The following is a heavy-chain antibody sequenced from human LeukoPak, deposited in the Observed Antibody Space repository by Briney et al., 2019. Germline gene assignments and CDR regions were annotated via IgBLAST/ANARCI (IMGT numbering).Heavy chain of an antibody. CDR3: ARVALLNFLARHHGYFDL. D-gene: IGHD2/OR15-2a*01. J-gene: IGHJ2*01. Sequence: PSQTLSLTCTVSGGSISSGSYYWSWIRQPAGKGLEWIGRIYTSGSTNCNPSLKSRVTISVDTSKNQFSLKLSSVTAADTAVYYCARVALLNFLARHHGYFDLWGRGTLVTVSS. CDR1: GGSISSGSYY. CDR2: IYTSGST. V-gene: IGHV4-61*02.